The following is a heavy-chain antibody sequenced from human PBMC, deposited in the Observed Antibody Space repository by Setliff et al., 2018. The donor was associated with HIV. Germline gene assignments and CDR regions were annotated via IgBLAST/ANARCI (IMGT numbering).Heavy chain of an antibody. D-gene: IGHD3-3*01. CDR3: ARGFVLRFLEWSMPDAFDI. CDR1: GFTFSSYS. CDR2: ISRTSSYI. J-gene: IGHJ3*02. V-gene: IGHV3-21*01. Sequence: LSLSCAASGFTFSSYSMNWVRQAPGKGLEWVSFISRTSSYIYYADSLKGRFTISRDNAKNSLYLQTNSLRAEDTAVYYCARGFVLRFLEWSMPDAFDIWGQGTMVT.